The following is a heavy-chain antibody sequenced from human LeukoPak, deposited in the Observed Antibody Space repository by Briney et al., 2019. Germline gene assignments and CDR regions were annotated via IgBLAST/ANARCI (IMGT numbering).Heavy chain of an antibody. J-gene: IGHJ4*02. Sequence: PSETLSLTCTVSGGSTSSGSYYWSWIRQPAGKGLEWIGRIYTSGSTNYNPSLKSRVTISVDTSKNQFSLKLSSVTAADTAVYYCARVGRTISFDYWGQGTLVTVSS. V-gene: IGHV4-61*02. D-gene: IGHD1-14*01. CDR1: GGSTSSGSYY. CDR3: ARVGRTISFDY. CDR2: IYTSGST.